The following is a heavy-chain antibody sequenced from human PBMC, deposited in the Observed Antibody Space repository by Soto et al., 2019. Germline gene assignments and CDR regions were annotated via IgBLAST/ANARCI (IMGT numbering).Heavy chain of an antibody. CDR1: GYTFTGYY. D-gene: IGHD6-19*01. Sequence: QVQLVQSGAEVKKPGASVKVSCKASGYTFTGYYMHWVRQAPGHGLEWMGWINPNSGGTNYAQKFQGWVTMTRDTSISTAYMALRRLRSDDTAVYYCARVRQWLVIVDAFDIWGQGTMVTVSS. V-gene: IGHV1-2*04. J-gene: IGHJ3*02. CDR3: ARVRQWLVIVDAFDI. CDR2: INPNSGGT.